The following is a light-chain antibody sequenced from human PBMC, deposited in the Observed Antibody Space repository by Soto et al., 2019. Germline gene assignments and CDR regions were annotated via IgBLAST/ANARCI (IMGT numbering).Light chain of an antibody. CDR3: CSYTSLSTVV. Sequence: QSVLTQPASVSGSPGQSITISFTGTSSDVGGYNHVSWYQHSPGKAPKLILFAGSDRPSGVSHRFSGSKSGNTASLTISGLQAEDEADYYCCSYTSLSTVVFGGGTKLTVL. J-gene: IGLJ2*01. CDR2: AGS. CDR1: SSDVGGYNH. V-gene: IGLV2-14*01.